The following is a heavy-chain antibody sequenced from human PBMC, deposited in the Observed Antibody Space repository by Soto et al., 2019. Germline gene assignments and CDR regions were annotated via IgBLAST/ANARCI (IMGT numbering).Heavy chain of an antibody. J-gene: IGHJ4*02. CDR2: IRRIAYGGTT. CDR1: GFDFAAYT. V-gene: IGHV3-49*04. Sequence: GGSLRLSCSASGFDFAAYTMSWVRLTPGKGLEWVGFIRRIAYGGTTDYAASVKGRFTISRDDSRKIVYLQMSRLKIEDTAVYYCSRSLAIDFDSWGQGTLVTVSS. CDR3: SRSLAIDFDS.